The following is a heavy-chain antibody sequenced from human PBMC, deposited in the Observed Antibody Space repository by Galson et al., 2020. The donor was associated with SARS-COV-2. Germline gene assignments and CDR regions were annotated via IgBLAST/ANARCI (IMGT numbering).Heavy chain of an antibody. CDR1: GFSVSHTY. D-gene: IGHD3-22*01. J-gene: IGHJ3*02. CDR3: ARGWWDSSGYYSRSDAFDI. CDR2: ISSSSSYI. V-gene: IGHV3-21*01. Sequence: GESLKISCAASGFSVSHTYMDWVRQAPGKGLEWVSSISSSSSYIYYADSVKGRFTISRDNAKNSLYLQMNSLRAEDTAVYYCARGWWDSSGYYSRSDAFDIWGQGTMVTVSS.